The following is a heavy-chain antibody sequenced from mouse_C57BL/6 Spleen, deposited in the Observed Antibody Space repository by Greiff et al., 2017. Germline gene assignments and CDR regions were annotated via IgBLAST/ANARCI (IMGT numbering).Heavy chain of an antibody. CDR3: TRRRYAMDY. CDR2: IDPETGGT. V-gene: IGHV1-15*01. Sequence: VQLQESGAELVRPGASVTLSCKASGYTFTDYEMHWVKQTPVHGLEWIGAIDPETGGTAYNQKFKGKAILTADKSSSTAYMKLRSLTSEDSAVDYCTRRRYAMDYWGQGTSVTVSS. CDR1: GYTFTDYE. J-gene: IGHJ4*01.